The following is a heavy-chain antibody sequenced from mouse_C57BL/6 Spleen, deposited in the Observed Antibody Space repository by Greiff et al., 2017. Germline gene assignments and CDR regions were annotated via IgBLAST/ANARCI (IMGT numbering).Heavy chain of an antibody. CDR3: ARKAYYGSSNWYFDV. J-gene: IGHJ1*03. CDR1: GYSFTDYN. Sequence: EVKLQESGPELVKPGASVKISCKASGYSFTDYNMNWVKQSNGKSLEWIGVINPNYGTTSYNQKFKGKATLTVDQSSSTAYMQLNSLTSEDSAVYYCARKAYYGSSNWYFDVWGTGTTVTVSS. CDR2: INPNYGTT. D-gene: IGHD1-1*01. V-gene: IGHV1-39*01.